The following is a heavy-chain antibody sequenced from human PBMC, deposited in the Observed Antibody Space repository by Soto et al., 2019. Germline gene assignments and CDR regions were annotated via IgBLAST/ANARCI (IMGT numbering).Heavy chain of an antibody. V-gene: IGHV3-73*02. Sequence: EVQLVESGGGLVQPGGSLKLSCAASGFTFSGSAMHWVRQASGKGLEWVGRIRSKANSYATAYAASVKGRFTISRDDSKNTAYLLMNSLKTEDTAVYYCTRRKTTTTVVVDYWGQGTLVTVSS. D-gene: IGHD4-17*01. J-gene: IGHJ4*02. CDR2: IRSKANSYAT. CDR3: TRRKTTTTVVVDY. CDR1: GFTFSGSA.